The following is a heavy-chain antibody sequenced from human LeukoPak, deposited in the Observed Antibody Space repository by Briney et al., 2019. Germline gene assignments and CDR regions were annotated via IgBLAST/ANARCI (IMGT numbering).Heavy chain of an antibody. V-gene: IGHV3-9*02. D-gene: IGHD3-10*01. J-gene: IGHJ6*02. CDR1: RFTSLDHA. CDR2: NMWRRGRT. Sequence: GESLILSCSVPRFTSLDHAIHWVPQASGKGLEWDPPNMWRRGRTAYVDSVKGRFTISRDNAKKSLYLQMNGLRVEYTAFYYCTKDLTPGGADVWGQGTTVTVSS. CDR3: TKDLTPGGADV.